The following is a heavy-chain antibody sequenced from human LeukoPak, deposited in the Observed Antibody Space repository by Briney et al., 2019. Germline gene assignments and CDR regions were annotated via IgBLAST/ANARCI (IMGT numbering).Heavy chain of an antibody. CDR2: IGGGGDKK. J-gene: IGHJ4*02. V-gene: IGHV3-7*01. CDR1: GLTFSSQW. D-gene: IGHD6-25*01. Sequence: GGSLRLSCAASGLTFSSQWMTWVRQAPGKGLEWLANIGGGGDKKFYVDSVKGRFTISRDNAENSLYLQMNNLRVEDTAVYYCARDRGWRLLDYWGQGTLVTVSS. CDR3: ARDRGWRLLDY.